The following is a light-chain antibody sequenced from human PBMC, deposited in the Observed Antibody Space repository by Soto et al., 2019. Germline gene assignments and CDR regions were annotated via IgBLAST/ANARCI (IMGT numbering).Light chain of an antibody. CDR1: QSVDNN. J-gene: IGKJ2*01. Sequence: ETVMTQSPDTLSVSPGERVTLSCRASQSVDNNLAWFQQKPGQAPRLLIYGASTRATGVPPRFSGSGSDTEFTLTIRTLQSEDFAIYYCQQYNNWPLYTFGQGTKLEIK. CDR2: GAS. V-gene: IGKV3-15*01. CDR3: QQYNNWPLYT.